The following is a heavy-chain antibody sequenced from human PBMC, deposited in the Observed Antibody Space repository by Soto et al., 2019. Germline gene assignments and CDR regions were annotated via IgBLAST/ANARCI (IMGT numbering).Heavy chain of an antibody. Sequence: ESGGGLVQPGGSLRLSCAASGFTFSSYSMNWVRQAPGKGLEWVSYISSSSSTIYYADSVKGRFTISRDNAKNSLYLQMNSLRDEDTAVYYCARAPRRYYYDSSGYYDYWGQGTLVTVSS. V-gene: IGHV3-48*02. J-gene: IGHJ4*02. CDR1: GFTFSSYS. CDR2: ISSSSSTI. CDR3: ARAPRRYYYDSSGYYDY. D-gene: IGHD3-22*01.